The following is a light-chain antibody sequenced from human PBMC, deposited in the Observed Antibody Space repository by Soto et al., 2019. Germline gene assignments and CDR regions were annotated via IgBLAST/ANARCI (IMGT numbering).Light chain of an antibody. CDR3: QQYYSTPRT. Sequence: DIVMTQSPDSLAVSLGERATINCKSSQSVLYSSNNKNYLAWYQQKPGQPTKLLIYWASTRESGVPDRFSGSGSWTDFTLTISSLQAEDVAVYYCQQYYSTPRTFGQGTKVEIK. CDR1: QSVLYSSNNKNY. V-gene: IGKV4-1*01. J-gene: IGKJ1*01. CDR2: WAS.